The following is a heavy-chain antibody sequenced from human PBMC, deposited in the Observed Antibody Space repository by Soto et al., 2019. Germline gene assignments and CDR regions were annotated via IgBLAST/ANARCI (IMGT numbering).Heavy chain of an antibody. CDR3: AGLYYDSSGNWFDP. D-gene: IGHD3-22*01. Sequence: GASVKVSCKASGGTFSSYAISWVRQAPGQGLEWMGGIIPIFGTANYAQKFQGRVTITADESTSTAYMELSSLRSEDTAVYYCAGLYYDSSGNWFDPWGQGTLVTVSS. CDR1: GGTFSSYA. V-gene: IGHV1-69*13. CDR2: IIPIFGTA. J-gene: IGHJ5*02.